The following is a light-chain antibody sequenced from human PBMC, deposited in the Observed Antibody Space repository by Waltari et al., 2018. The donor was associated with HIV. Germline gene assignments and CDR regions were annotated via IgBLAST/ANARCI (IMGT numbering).Light chain of an antibody. CDR1: ELPKKY. Sequence: SYELTQPPSVSVSPGQTARITCSEDELPKKYAYWYQQKSGQAPVLVIYEDSKRPSGIPERFSGSSSGTMATLTISGAQVEDEADYYCYSIDSSGNHRVFGGGTKLTVL. CDR3: YSIDSSGNHRV. J-gene: IGLJ2*01. V-gene: IGLV3-10*01. CDR2: EDS.